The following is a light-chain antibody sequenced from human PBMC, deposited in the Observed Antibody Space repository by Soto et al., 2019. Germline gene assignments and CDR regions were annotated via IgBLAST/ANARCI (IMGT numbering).Light chain of an antibody. CDR1: QRISSN. Sequence: EVVFTQSPGTLSLSPGERATLSCRASQRISSNSLAWYQQKPGQAPRLLIYGASTRATGIPARFSGSGSGTEFTLTISSLQSEDFAVYYCQQYNNWPTWTFGQGTKVDIK. V-gene: IGKV3-15*01. CDR3: QQYNNWPTWT. J-gene: IGKJ1*01. CDR2: GAS.